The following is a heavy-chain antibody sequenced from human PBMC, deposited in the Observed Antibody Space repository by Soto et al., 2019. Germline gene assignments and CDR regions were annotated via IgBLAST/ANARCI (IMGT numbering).Heavy chain of an antibody. J-gene: IGHJ4*02. V-gene: IGHV3-7*01. D-gene: IGHD3-3*01. CDR3: ASLYYDFWSGYYYFDY. CDR2: IKQDGSEK. Sequence: LRLSCAASGFTFSSYWMSWVRQAPGKGLEWVANIKQDGSEKYYVDSVKGRFTISRDNAKNSLYLQMNSLRAEDTAVYYCASLYYDFWSGYYYFDYWGQGTLVTVSS. CDR1: GFTFSSYW.